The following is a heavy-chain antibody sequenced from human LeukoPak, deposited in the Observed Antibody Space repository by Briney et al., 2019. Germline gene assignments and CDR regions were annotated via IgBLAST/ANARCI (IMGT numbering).Heavy chain of an antibody. Sequence: SETLSLTCTVSGGSISSSSYYWGWIRQPPGKGLEWIGSFYYSGSTYYNPSLKSRLTISVDTSKNQFSLKLSSVTAADTAVYYCASTTYYYGPGDWFDPWGQGTLVTVSS. CDR1: GGSISSSSYY. J-gene: IGHJ5*02. V-gene: IGHV4-39*01. CDR3: ASTTYYYGPGDWFDP. D-gene: IGHD3-10*01. CDR2: FYYSGST.